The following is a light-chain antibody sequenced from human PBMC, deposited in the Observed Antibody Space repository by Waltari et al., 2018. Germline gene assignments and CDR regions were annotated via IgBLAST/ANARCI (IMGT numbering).Light chain of an antibody. CDR1: NIGSRR. Sequence: SSVLTQAPSVSVAPGQTATVPCGGDNIGSRRVHWYQQKPGRAPVLVVYLDSDRPPGIPERFSGSKSGNAATLTISRVEAGDEADYYCHVWDANTVMFGGGTKLTVL. CDR3: HVWDANTVM. V-gene: IGLV3-21*02. CDR2: LDS. J-gene: IGLJ3*02.